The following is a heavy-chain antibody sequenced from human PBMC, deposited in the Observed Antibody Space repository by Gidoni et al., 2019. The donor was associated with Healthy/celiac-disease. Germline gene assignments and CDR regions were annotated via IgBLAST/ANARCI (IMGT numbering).Heavy chain of an antibody. V-gene: IGHV3-33*01. D-gene: IGHD3-16*02. Sequence: QVQLVESGGGVVQPGRSLRLSCAASGFTFSSYGMHWVRQAPGKGLEWVAVIWYDGSNKYYADSVKGRFTISRDNSKNTLYLQMNSLRAEDTAVYYCARDYVWGSYRSYYFDYWGQGTLVTVSS. J-gene: IGHJ4*02. CDR1: GFTFSSYG. CDR2: IWYDGSNK. CDR3: ARDYVWGSYRSYYFDY.